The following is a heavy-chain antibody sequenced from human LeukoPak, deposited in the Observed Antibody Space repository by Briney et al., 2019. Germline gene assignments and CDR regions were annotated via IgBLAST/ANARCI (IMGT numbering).Heavy chain of an antibody. CDR3: AREGGPLGCSGGSCYYAFDI. D-gene: IGHD2-15*01. J-gene: IGHJ3*02. Sequence: ASVKVSCKASGYTFTGYYMHWVRQAPGQGLEWMGWINPNSGGTNYAQKFQGRVTMTRDTSISTAYMELSRLRSDDTAVYYCAREGGPLGCSGGSCYYAFDIWGQGTMVTVSS. CDR2: INPNSGGT. CDR1: GYTFTGYY. V-gene: IGHV1-2*02.